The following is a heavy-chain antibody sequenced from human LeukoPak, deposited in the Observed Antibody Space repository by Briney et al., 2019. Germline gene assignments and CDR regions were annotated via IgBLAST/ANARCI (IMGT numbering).Heavy chain of an antibody. J-gene: IGHJ4*02. CDR1: GFTLNSYA. CDR3: ARAGSWSSRPYFDY. Sequence: GGSLRLSCAASGFTLNSYAMNWVRQAPGKGLEWVSAVSGSGGSTYSADSVKGRFTISRDNSKNMVYLQTSSLRAEDTAVYYCARAGSWSSRPYFDYWGQGILVSVSS. D-gene: IGHD1-26*01. V-gene: IGHV3-23*01. CDR2: VSGSGGST.